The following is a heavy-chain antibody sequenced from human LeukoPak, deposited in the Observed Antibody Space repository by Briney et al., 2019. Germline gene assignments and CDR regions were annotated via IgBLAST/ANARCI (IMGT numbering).Heavy chain of an antibody. V-gene: IGHV3-30*04. J-gene: IGHJ4*02. CDR1: GFTFSSYA. Sequence: PGGSLRLSCAASGFTFSSYAMHWVRQAPGKGLEWVAVISYDGSNKYYADSVKGRFTISRDNSKNTLYLQMNSLRAEDTAVYYCARDDYSVFDYWGQGTLVTVSS. CDR2: ISYDGSNK. CDR3: ARDDYSVFDY. D-gene: IGHD4-11*01.